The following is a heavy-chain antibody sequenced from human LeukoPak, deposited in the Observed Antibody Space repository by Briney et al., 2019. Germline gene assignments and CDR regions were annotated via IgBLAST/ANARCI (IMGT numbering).Heavy chain of an antibody. D-gene: IGHD3-22*01. Sequence: GASLRLSCAASGFTFSSYGMHWVRQAPGKGLEWVAVIWYDGSNKYYADSVKGRFTISRDNSKNTLYLQMNSLRAEDTAVYYCARGGRYYDSSGYSDYWGQGTLVTVSS. CDR1: GFTFSSYG. CDR3: ARGGRYYDSSGYSDY. V-gene: IGHV3-33*01. CDR2: IWYDGSNK. J-gene: IGHJ4*02.